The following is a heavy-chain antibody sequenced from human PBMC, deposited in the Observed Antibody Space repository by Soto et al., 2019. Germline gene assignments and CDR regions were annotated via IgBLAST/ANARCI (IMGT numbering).Heavy chain of an antibody. CDR1: EFTFSDVG. D-gene: IGHD3-3*01. CDR3: ATVDFWRGYQYFDY. CDR2: IKRKSDGGTT. J-gene: IGHJ4*02. V-gene: IGHV3-15*01. Sequence: CGSLILTSRVSEFTFSDVGFCWVRHAPGKGLEWVGRIKRKSDGGTTDYAAPIKGRFTISRDDSKNILYLQMNSLKTEDTAVYYCATVDFWRGYQYFDYWGQGTLVT.